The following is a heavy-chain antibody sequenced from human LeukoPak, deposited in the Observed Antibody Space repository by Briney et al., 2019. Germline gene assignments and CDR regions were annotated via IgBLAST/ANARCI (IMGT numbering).Heavy chain of an antibody. V-gene: IGHV4-34*01. J-gene: IGHJ5*02. CDR1: GGSFSGYY. CDR3: ARDRSPYGDLLPKEFDP. Sequence: PSETLSLTCAVYGGSFSGYYWSWIRQPPGKGLEWMGEINHSGSTNYNPSLTSRVTISVDTSKNQFSLKLSSVTAADTAVYYCARDRSPYGDLLPKEFDPWGQGTLVTVSS. CDR2: INHSGST. D-gene: IGHD4-17*01.